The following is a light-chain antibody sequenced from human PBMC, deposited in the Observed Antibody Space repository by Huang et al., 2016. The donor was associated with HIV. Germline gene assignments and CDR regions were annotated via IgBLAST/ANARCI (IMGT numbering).Light chain of an antibody. CDR3: HQYNNWLLS. Sequence: EIVMTQSPATLSVSPGQRVTLSCRDNRSVSTNLAWYQHRHGQAPRLLIYGSSTRAPGIPARFSGSGSGTDFSLTISSLQSEDFALYYCHQYNNWLLSFGGGTRV. CDR2: GSS. V-gene: IGKV3-15*01. CDR1: RSVSTN. J-gene: IGKJ4*01.